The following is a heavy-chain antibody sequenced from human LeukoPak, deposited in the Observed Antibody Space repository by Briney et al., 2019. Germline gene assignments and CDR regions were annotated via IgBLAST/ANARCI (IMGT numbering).Heavy chain of an antibody. CDR1: GFTVSSNY. CDR2: IYSGGST. V-gene: IGHV3-53*04. D-gene: IGHD5-18*01. Sequence: GGSLRLSCAASGFTVSSNYMSWVRQAPGKGLEWVSVIYSGGSTYYADSVKGRFTISRHNSKNTLYLQMNSLRAEDTAVYYCARASDFSANYFDYWGQGTLVTVPS. CDR3: ARASDFSANYFDY. J-gene: IGHJ4*02.